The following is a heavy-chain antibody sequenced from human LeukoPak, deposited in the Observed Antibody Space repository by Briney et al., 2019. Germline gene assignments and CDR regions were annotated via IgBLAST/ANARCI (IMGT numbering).Heavy chain of an antibody. CDR1: GGSISSGDYY. CDR2: IYTNGTT. CDR3: ARVPPTVTYYFDY. J-gene: IGHJ4*02. Sequence: SQTLSLTCTVSGGSISSGDYYWSWIRQPAGKGLEWVGRIYTNGTTNYKPSLKSRVTISLDTSKNQFSLKLSSVTAADTAVYYCARVPPTVTYYFDYWGQGTLVTVSS. D-gene: IGHD4-17*01. V-gene: IGHV4-61*02.